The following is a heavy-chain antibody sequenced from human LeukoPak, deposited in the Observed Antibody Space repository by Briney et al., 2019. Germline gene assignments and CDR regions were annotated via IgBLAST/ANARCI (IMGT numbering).Heavy chain of an antibody. J-gene: IGHJ3*02. D-gene: IGHD3-16*02. Sequence: GASVKVSCKASEGTFSSYAISWVRQAPGQGLEWMGGIIPIFGTANYAQKFQGRVTITTDESTSTAYMELSSLRSEDTAVYYCASIVSGRDAFDIWGQGTMVTVSS. CDR3: ASIVSGRDAFDI. CDR2: IIPIFGTA. V-gene: IGHV1-69*05. CDR1: EGTFSSYA.